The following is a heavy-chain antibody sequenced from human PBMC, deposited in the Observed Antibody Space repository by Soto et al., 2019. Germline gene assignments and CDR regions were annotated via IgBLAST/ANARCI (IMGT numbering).Heavy chain of an antibody. CDR3: ARAKGVVRGVKGYYYYGMDV. J-gene: IGHJ6*02. CDR1: GGSFSGYY. Sequence: ETLSLTCAVYGGSFSGYYWSWIRQPPGKGLEWIGEINHSGSTNYNPSLKSRVTISVDTSKNQFSLKLSSVTAADTAVYYCARAKGVVRGVKGYYYYGMDVWGQGTTVTVSS. D-gene: IGHD3-10*01. CDR2: INHSGST. V-gene: IGHV4-34*01.